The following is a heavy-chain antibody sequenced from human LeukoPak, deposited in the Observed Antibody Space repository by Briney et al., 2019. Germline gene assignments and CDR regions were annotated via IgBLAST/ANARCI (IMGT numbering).Heavy chain of an antibody. V-gene: IGHV3-23*01. Sequence: PGGSLRLSCAASGFTFSSFAMTWVRQAPGKGLEWVSVISGSGGKTYYADSVKGRFTLSRDNSNRTLFLEMSSLGVEDTAVYYCAREGTYYDSSGYYVSWGQGTLVTVSA. CDR3: AREGTYYDSSGYYVS. J-gene: IGHJ5*02. D-gene: IGHD3-22*01. CDR2: ISGSGGKT. CDR1: GFTFSSFA.